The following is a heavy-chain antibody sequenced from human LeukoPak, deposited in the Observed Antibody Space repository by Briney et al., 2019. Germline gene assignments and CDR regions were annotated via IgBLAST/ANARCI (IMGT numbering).Heavy chain of an antibody. CDR3: ARLDSSGYYPTYYFDY. J-gene: IGHJ4*02. Sequence: SETLSLTCSVSGGSISSGDYYWSWIRQPPGKGLEWIGYIYYSGSTYYNPSLKSRVTISVDTSKNQFSLRLSSVTAADTAVYYYARLDSSGYYPTYYFDYWGQGALVTVSS. V-gene: IGHV4-30-4*01. CDR2: IYYSGST. CDR1: GGSISSGDYY. D-gene: IGHD3-22*01.